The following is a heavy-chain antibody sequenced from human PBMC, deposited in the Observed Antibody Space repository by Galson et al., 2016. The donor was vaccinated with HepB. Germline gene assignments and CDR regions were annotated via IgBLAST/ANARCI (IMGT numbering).Heavy chain of an antibody. Sequence: SLRLSCAASGITFNNAWMNWVRQAPGKGLEWVGRIKSKSDGGTTDYAAPVKGRFTISRDDSKNTLYLQMNSLKTDDTAVYYCTTDHLLMLNGREYYFDYWGQGALVTCSS. D-gene: IGHD2-8*01. CDR1: GITFNNAW. CDR2: IKSKSDGGTT. V-gene: IGHV3-15*01. J-gene: IGHJ4*02. CDR3: TTDHLLMLNGREYYFDY.